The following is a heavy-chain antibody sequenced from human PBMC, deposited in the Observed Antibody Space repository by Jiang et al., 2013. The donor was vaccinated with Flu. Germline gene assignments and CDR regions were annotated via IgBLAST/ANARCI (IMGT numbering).Heavy chain of an antibody. CDR2: IDPSDSYS. Sequence: GAEVKKPGESLRISCKGSGYSFTSYWITWVRQKPGKGLEWMARIDPSDSYSNYSPAFRGHVTVSTDKSITTAYLQWSSLKASDTAMYYCARHMSGWYEDYXGQGTLVTVSS. J-gene: IGHJ4*02. V-gene: IGHV5-10-1*01. D-gene: IGHD6-19*01. CDR1: GYSFTSYW. CDR3: ARHMSGWYEDY.